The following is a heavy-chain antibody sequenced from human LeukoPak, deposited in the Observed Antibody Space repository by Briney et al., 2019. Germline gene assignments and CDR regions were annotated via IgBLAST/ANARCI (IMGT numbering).Heavy chain of an antibody. CDR1: GFIFDDFG. Sequence: GGSLRLSCAASGFIFDDFGMTWVPQAPGKGLEWVSSINWNGDITPYADSVKGRFTISRDNAKNALYLQMNSLRPEDTALYFCTRDETGIDYWGQGTLVTVSS. D-gene: IGHD1-1*01. CDR2: INWNGDIT. V-gene: IGHV3-20*04. CDR3: TRDETGIDY. J-gene: IGHJ4*02.